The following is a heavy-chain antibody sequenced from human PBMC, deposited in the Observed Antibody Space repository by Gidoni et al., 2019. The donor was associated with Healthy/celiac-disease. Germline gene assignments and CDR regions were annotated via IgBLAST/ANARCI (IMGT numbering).Heavy chain of an antibody. CDR3: ASVRFGGGLGV. V-gene: IGHV4-61*02. CDR1: GGSISSGSYY. Sequence: QVQLQESGPGLVKPSQTLSLTCTVSGGSISSGSYYWSWIRQPAGKGLEWIGRIYTSGSTNYNPSLKSRVTMSVDTSKNQFSLKLSSVTAADTAVYYCASVRFGGGLGVWGKGTTVTVSS. D-gene: IGHD3-16*01. J-gene: IGHJ6*04. CDR2: IYTSGST.